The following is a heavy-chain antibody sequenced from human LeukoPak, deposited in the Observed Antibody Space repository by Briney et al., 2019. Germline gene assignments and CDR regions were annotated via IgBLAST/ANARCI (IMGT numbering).Heavy chain of an antibody. V-gene: IGHV4-59*01. J-gene: IGHJ4*02. CDR2: IYYSGNT. Sequence: SETLSLTCGVSGGSTSGYYWSWIRQPPGKGLEWIGYIYYSGNTNYNPSLKSRVTISVDTSKNQFSLDLYFVTAADTAVYYCARLPMIRGVTEYYFDYWGQGSLVTVSS. CDR1: GGSTSGYY. D-gene: IGHD3-10*01. CDR3: ARLPMIRGVTEYYFDY.